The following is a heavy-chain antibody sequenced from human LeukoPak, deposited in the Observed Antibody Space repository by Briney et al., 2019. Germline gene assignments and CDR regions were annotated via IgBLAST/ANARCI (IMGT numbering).Heavy chain of an antibody. D-gene: IGHD6-13*01. V-gene: IGHV3-9*01. CDR2: ISWNSGSI. J-gene: IGHJ4*02. CDR3: AKVGEQLVQKGTFDY. Sequence: GGSLRLSCAASGFTFSKNGMSWVRQAPGKGLEWVSGISWNSGSIGYADSVKGRFTISRDNAKNSLYLQMNSLRAEDTALYYCAKVGEQLVQKGTFDYWGQGTLVTVSS. CDR1: GFTFSKNG.